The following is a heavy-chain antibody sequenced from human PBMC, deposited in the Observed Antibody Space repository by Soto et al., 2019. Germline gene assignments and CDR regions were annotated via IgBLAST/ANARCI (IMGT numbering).Heavy chain of an antibody. D-gene: IGHD2-21*02. V-gene: IGHV1-69*13. J-gene: IGHJ5*02. CDR1: GGTFSSYA. Sequence: ASVKVSCNASGGTFSSYAISWVRQAPGQGLEWMGGIIPIFGTANDAQKFQGRVTITADESTSTAYMELSSLRSEDTAVYYFAMDPSADCGGDCYHSGICFDPWGQGTLVTVSS. CDR3: AMDPSADCGGDCYHSGICFDP. CDR2: IIPIFGTA.